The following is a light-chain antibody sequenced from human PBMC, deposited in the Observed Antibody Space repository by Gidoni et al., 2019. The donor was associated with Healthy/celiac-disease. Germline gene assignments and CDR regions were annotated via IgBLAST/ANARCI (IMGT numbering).Light chain of an antibody. Sequence: SYELTPQPSVYQPPGQTASITCSGDKLGDKYACWYQQKPGQSPVLVIYQDSKLPSGIPERFSGSYSGNTATLTISGTQAMDEADYYCQAWDSSTVVFGGGTKLTVL. CDR3: QAWDSSTVV. CDR1: KLGDKY. CDR2: QDS. V-gene: IGLV3-1*01. J-gene: IGLJ2*01.